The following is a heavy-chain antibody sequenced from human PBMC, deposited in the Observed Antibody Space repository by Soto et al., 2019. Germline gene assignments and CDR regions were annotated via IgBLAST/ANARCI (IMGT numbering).Heavy chain of an antibody. CDR2: ISAYNGNT. Sequence: GASVKVSCKASGYTFTSYGISWVRQAPGQGLEWMGWISAYNGNTNYAQKLQGRVTMTTDTSTSTAYMELRSLRSDDTAVYYCARDIPRLTYYYGSGSYYLIDYWGQGTLVTVSS. J-gene: IGHJ4*02. D-gene: IGHD3-10*01. CDR1: GYTFTSYG. V-gene: IGHV1-18*04. CDR3: ARDIPRLTYYYGSGSYYLIDY.